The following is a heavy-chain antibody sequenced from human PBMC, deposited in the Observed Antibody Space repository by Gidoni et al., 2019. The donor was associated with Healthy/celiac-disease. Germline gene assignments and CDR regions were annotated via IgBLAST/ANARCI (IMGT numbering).Heavy chain of an antibody. Sequence: APGKGLEWVAVISYDGSNKYYADSVKGRFTISRDNSKNTLYLQMNSLRAEDTAVYYCARWDRNYYGSGSYGLYGMDVWGQGTTVTVSS. J-gene: IGHJ6*02. V-gene: IGHV3-30-3*01. CDR2: ISYDGSNK. CDR3: ARWDRNYYGSGSYGLYGMDV. D-gene: IGHD3-10*01.